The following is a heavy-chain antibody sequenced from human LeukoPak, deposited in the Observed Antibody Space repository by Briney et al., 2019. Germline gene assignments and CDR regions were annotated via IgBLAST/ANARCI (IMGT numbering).Heavy chain of an antibody. CDR2: ISAYNGNT. V-gene: IGHV1-18*01. D-gene: IGHD3-22*01. CDR1: GYTFTSYG. CDR3: ARLDYYDSSALGYFDY. Sequence: ASVKVSCKASGYTFTSYGISWVRQAPGQGLEWMGWISAYNGNTNYAQKLQGRVTMTTDTSTSTAYMELRSLRSDDTAVYYCARLDYYDSSALGYFDYWGQGILVTVSS. J-gene: IGHJ4*02.